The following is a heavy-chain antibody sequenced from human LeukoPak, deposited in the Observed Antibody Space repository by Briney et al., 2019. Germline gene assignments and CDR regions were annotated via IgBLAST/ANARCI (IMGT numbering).Heavy chain of an antibody. D-gene: IGHD3-16*01. J-gene: IGHJ4*02. V-gene: IGHV3-48*04. CDR3: ARGGPVYYFGY. Sequence: PGGSLRLSCAASGFTFSSYAMRWVRQAPGKGLEWVSYISHGGDSIYYADSVKGRFTISRDNAKNSLYLQMNSLRAEDTAVYYCARGGPVYYFGYWGQGTLVTVSP. CDR1: GFTFSSYA. CDR2: ISHGGDSI.